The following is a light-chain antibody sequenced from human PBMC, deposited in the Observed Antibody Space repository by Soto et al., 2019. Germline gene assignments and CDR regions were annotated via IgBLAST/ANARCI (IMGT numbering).Light chain of an antibody. CDR2: EVS. V-gene: IGLV2-14*03. CDR1: NSDVGAYNY. J-gene: IGLJ3*02. Sequence: QSALTQPASVSGSPGQSITISCTGTNSDVGAYNYVSWYQQHPGKAPKLMIYEVSNRPSGVSNRFSGSKSGNTASLTISGLQAEDEAHYYCSSYTSYTTWVFGGGTKVTVL. CDR3: SSYTSYTTWV.